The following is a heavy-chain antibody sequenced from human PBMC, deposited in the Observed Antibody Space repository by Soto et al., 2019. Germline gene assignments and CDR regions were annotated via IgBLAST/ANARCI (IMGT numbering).Heavy chain of an antibody. Sequence: QLQLQESGPGLVKPSETLSLTCNVSGGSISSSSYYWGWIRQPPGKGLEWGGSIYYSGSTYYNRSLKHRVTITVDTSKNQFSLKLSSVTAADTAVYYCARRDCSGGSCYGGDWFDPWGQGTLVTVSS. CDR1: GGSISSSSYY. V-gene: IGHV4-39*01. J-gene: IGHJ5*02. CDR2: IYYSGST. CDR3: ARRDCSGGSCYGGDWFDP. D-gene: IGHD2-15*01.